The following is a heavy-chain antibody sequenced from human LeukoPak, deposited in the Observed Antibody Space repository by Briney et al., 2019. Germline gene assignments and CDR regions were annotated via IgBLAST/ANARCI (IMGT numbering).Heavy chain of an antibody. CDR1: GYTFTSYG. J-gene: IGHJ4*02. CDR2: ISAYNGNT. D-gene: IGHD1-26*01. CDR3: ASTPPYSGSYFPVKY. V-gene: IGHV1-18*01. Sequence: ASVKVSCKASGYTFTSYGISWVRQAPGQGLEWMGWISAYNGNTNYAQKLQGRVTMATDTSTSTAYMELRSLRSDDTAVYYCASTPPYSGSYFPVKYWGQGTLVTVSS.